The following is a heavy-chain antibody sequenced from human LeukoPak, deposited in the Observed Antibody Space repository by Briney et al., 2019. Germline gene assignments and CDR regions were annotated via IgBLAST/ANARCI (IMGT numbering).Heavy chain of an antibody. CDR1: RFTVSTNY. J-gene: IGHJ4*02. V-gene: IGHV3-53*01. CDR2: IYRGGTT. CDR3: ATRGAYYDSSGYHFDS. Sequence: GGSLRLSCAASRFTVSTNYMSWVRQAPGKGLEWVSVIYRGGTTYYADSVKGRFSISRDTSKNTVYLQMNSLRAEDTAVYYCATRGAYYDSSGYHFDSWGQGTLVTVSS. D-gene: IGHD3-22*01.